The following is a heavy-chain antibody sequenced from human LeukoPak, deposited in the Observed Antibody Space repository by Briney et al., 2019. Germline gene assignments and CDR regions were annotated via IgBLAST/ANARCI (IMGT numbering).Heavy chain of an antibody. CDR2: INPNSGGT. D-gene: IGHD6-13*01. CDR3: ARGDSSSWYYFEY. V-gene: IGHV1-2*02. J-gene: IGHJ4*02. CDR1: GYTFTGYY. Sequence: ALVKVSCKASGYTFTGYYMHWVRQAPGQGLEWMGWINPNSGGTNYAQKFQGRVTMTRDTSISTAYMELSSLRSDDTAVYYCARGDSSSWYYFEYWGQGTLVTVSS.